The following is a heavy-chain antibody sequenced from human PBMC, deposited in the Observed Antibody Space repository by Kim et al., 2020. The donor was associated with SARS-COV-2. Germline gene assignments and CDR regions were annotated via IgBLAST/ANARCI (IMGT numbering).Heavy chain of an antibody. D-gene: IGHD6-19*01. Sequence: SETLSLTCTVSGGSISSSSYYWGWIRQPPGKGLEWIGSIYYSGSTYYNPSLKSRVTISVDTSKNQFSLKLSSVTAADTAVYYCADWLDLEGAFDIWGQGTMVTVSS. CDR3: ADWLDLEGAFDI. CDR2: IYYSGST. J-gene: IGHJ3*02. CDR1: GGSISSSSYY. V-gene: IGHV4-39*01.